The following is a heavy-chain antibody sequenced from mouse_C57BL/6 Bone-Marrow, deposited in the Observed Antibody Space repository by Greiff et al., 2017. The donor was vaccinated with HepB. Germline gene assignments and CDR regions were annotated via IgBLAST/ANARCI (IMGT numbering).Heavy chain of an antibody. CDR1: GYTFTSYW. Sequence: VQLQQPGAELVRPGSSVKLSCKASGYTFTSYWMDWVKQRPGQGLEWIGNIYPSDSETQYNQKFKDKATLTVDKSYSTAYMQLSSLTSEDSAVYYCARLDSNFLYWYFDVWGTGTTVTVSS. CDR2: IYPSDSET. V-gene: IGHV1-61*01. J-gene: IGHJ1*03. D-gene: IGHD2-5*01. CDR3: ARLDSNFLYWYFDV.